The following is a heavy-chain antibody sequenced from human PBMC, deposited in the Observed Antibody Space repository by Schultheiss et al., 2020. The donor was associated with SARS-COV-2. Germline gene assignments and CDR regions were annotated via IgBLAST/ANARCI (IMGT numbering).Heavy chain of an antibody. CDR3: ASHLNSDWFDY. J-gene: IGHJ4*02. D-gene: IGHD3-9*01. Sequence: GGSLRLSCTASGFTLNSYWMHWVRQAPGKGLVWVSAISAAGSSTFYADSVKGRFTISRDNARNSLYLHISSLRDTDTAVYYCASHLNSDWFDYWGLGTLVTVSS. CDR1: GFTLNSYW. CDR2: ISAAGSST. V-gene: IGHV3-74*01.